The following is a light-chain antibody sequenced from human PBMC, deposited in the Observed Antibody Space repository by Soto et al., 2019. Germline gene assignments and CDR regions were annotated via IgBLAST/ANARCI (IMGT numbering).Light chain of an antibody. CDR2: FND. J-gene: IGLJ2*01. CDR3: STWDDRLDGLV. V-gene: IGLV1-44*01. CDR1: SSNIGGNP. Sequence: QSVLNQPPSASGTPGQRVTISCSGGSSNIGGNPVNWYQQLPGSAPKPLIYFNDQRPSGVPGRFSGSKAGTSASPAISGLSSEDEDDYSCSTWDDRLDGLVFGGGTKLTVL.